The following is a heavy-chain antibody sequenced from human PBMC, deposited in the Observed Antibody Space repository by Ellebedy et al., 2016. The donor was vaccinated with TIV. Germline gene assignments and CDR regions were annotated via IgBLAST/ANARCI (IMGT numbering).Heavy chain of an antibody. CDR2: ITSKGLGGTT. CDR1: GFTFGDYA. D-gene: IGHD3-10*01. CDR3: ARDTYGHTAPPFY. V-gene: IGHV3-49*03. Sequence: GESLKISCTASGFTFGDYAMSWFRQPPGKVLEWVGFITSKGLGGTTEYAASVRGRFTISRDDSNSIAYLQMNSLKTEDTAVYYCARDTYGHTAPPFYWGQGTLVTVSS. J-gene: IGHJ4*02.